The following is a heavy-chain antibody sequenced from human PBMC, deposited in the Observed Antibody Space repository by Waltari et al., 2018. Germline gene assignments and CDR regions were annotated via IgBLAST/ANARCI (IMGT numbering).Heavy chain of an antibody. Sequence: QVQLQESGPGLVKPSETLSLTCTVSGGSISSYYWHWIRQPPGKGLEWIGYIYYSGSTNYNPSLKSRVTISVDTSKNQFSLKLSSVTAADTAVYYCAREGMVRGVIGYWGQGTLVTVSS. D-gene: IGHD3-10*01. V-gene: IGHV4-59*01. CDR2: IYYSGST. CDR3: AREGMVRGVIGY. J-gene: IGHJ4*02. CDR1: GGSISSYY.